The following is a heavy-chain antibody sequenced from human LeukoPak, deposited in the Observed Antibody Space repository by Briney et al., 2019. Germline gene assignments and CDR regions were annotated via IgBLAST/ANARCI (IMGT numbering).Heavy chain of an antibody. D-gene: IGHD6-13*01. CDR3: ARGPPESSNSDY. CDR2: MNPNSANT. Sequence: ASVKVSCKASGYTFTSYNIYWVRQATGQGVEWMGWMNPNSANTGYAQKFQGRVTMTRNTSISTAYMELSSLRAEDTAVYYCARGPPESSNSDYWGQATLVTVSS. CDR1: GYTFTSYN. J-gene: IGHJ4*02. V-gene: IGHV1-8*01.